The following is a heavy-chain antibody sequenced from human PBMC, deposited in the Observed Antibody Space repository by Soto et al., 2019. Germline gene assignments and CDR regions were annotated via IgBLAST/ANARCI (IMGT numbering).Heavy chain of an antibody. V-gene: IGHV2-5*02. CDR2: IYWDDDK. CDR1: GFALSTPGVG. J-gene: IGHJ5*02. D-gene: IGHD2-8*01. CDR3: AHSGHCINGACYKTVNWFDP. Sequence: SGPTLVKPTQTLTLTCAFSGFALSTPGVGVGWIRQPPGKALEWLALIYWDDDKRYSPSLKSRLTITKDTPKNHVVLTMTNMDPVDTATYYCAHSGHCINGACYKTVNWFDPWGQGTLVTVSS.